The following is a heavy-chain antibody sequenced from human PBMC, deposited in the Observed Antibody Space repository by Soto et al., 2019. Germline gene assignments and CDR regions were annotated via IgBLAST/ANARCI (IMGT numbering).Heavy chain of an antibody. CDR1: GFTFSSYA. J-gene: IGHJ4*02. CDR3: ARVADQRLTGLFDY. CDR2: ISYDGSNK. V-gene: IGHV3-30-3*01. Sequence: QVQLVESGGGVVQPGRSLRLSCAASGFTFSSYAMHWVRQAPGKGLEWVAVISYDGSNKYYADSVKGRFTISRDNSKNTLYLEMNSLRAEDTAVYYCARVADQRLTGLFDYWGQGTLVTVSS. D-gene: IGHD5-12*01.